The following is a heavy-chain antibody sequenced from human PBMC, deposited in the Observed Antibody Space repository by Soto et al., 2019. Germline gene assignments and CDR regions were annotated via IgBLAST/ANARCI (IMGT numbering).Heavy chain of an antibody. CDR2: ISGSDGST. CDR1: GFTFSSYA. V-gene: IGHV3-23*01. Sequence: EVQLLESGGGLVQPGGSLRLSCAASGFTFSSYAMSWVRQAPGKGLEWVSTISGSDGSTYYADSVKGRFTISRDNSKNTMYLQMNSLRAEDTAVYYCAKEYSSGWDYFDFWGQGTLVTVSS. D-gene: IGHD6-19*01. J-gene: IGHJ4*02. CDR3: AKEYSSGWDYFDF.